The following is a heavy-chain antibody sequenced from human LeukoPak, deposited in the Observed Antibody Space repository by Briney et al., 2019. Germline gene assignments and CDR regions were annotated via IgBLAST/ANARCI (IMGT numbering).Heavy chain of an antibody. CDR3: FKWPGH. D-gene: IGHD2-8*01. CDR1: GFTFSSYS. CDR2: ISSSGSTV. J-gene: IGHJ4*02. V-gene: IGHV3-48*02. Sequence: PGGSLRLSCAASGFTFSSYSMNWVRQAPGKGLEWISYISSSGSTVYYADSVKGRFTISRDNAENSVFLQMNSLRDQDTAVYYCFKWPGHWGQGTLVTVSS.